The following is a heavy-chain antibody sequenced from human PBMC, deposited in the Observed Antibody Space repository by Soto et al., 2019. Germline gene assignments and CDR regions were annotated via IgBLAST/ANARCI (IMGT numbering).Heavy chain of an antibody. V-gene: IGHV4-30-2*01. CDR1: GGSISSGGYS. CDR3: AREVYGSGSPNWFDP. J-gene: IGHJ5*02. CDR2: IYHSGST. D-gene: IGHD3-10*01. Sequence: SETLSLTCAVSGGSISSGGYSWSWIRQPPGKGLEWIGYIYHSGSTYYNPSLKSRVTISVDRSKNQFSLKLSSVTAADTAVYYCAREVYGSGSPNWFDPWGQGTLVTVSS.